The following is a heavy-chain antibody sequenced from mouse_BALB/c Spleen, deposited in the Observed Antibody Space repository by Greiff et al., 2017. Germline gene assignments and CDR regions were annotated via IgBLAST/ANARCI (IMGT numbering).Heavy chain of an antibody. D-gene: IGHD2-9*01. CDR1: GFTFSSFG. J-gene: IGHJ1*01. Sequence: EVMLVESGGGLVQPGGSRKLSCAASGFTFSSFGMHWVRQAPEKGLEWVAYISSGSSTIYYADTVKGRFTISRDNPKNTLFLQMTSLRSEDTAMYYCARSPPTMVTTVWYFDVWGAGTTVTVSS. CDR3: ARSPPTMVTTVWYFDV. V-gene: IGHV5-17*02. CDR2: ISSGSSTI.